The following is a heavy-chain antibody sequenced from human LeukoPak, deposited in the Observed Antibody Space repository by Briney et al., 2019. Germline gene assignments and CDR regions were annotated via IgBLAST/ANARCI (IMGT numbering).Heavy chain of an antibody. J-gene: IGHJ4*02. Sequence: ASVKVSCTASGYTFTGYYMHWVRQAPGQGLEWMGWINPNSGGTNYAQKFRGRVTMTRDTSISTAYMELSRLRSDDTAVYYCARDWDTAMVYFDYWGQGTLVTVPS. D-gene: IGHD5-18*01. V-gene: IGHV1-2*02. CDR1: GYTFTGYY. CDR3: ARDWDTAMVYFDY. CDR2: INPNSGGT.